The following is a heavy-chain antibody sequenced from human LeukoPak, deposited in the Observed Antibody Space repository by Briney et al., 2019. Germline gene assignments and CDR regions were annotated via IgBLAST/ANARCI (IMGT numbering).Heavy chain of an antibody. CDR2: IRRGSDGYTT. Sequence: PGGSLRLSCAASGFTFSDYILDWVRQAPGKGLEWVGRIRRGSDGYTTEYAASVKGRFIISRDDSKNSLFLHMNSLKTEDTALYHCTRDGGDGVNSAFDIWGQGTMVTVSS. V-gene: IGHV3-72*01. CDR3: TRDGGDGVNSAFDI. D-gene: IGHD3-16*01. J-gene: IGHJ3*02. CDR1: GFTFSDYI.